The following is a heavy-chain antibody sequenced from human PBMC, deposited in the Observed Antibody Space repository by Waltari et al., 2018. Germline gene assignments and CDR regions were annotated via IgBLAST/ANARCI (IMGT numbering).Heavy chain of an antibody. J-gene: IGHJ4*02. Sequence: EVQLVEPGGGLVQPGGSLRLSCAASGFPFSSYELHWVRQGPGKGLEWVSYIISSCSTIYYADSVKGRFTISRDNAKNSLYLQMNSLRAEDTAVYYCARDSPGASFDYWGQGTLVTVSS. CDR2: IISSCSTI. V-gene: IGHV3-48*03. D-gene: IGHD7-27*01. CDR3: ARDSPGASFDY. CDR1: GFPFSSYE.